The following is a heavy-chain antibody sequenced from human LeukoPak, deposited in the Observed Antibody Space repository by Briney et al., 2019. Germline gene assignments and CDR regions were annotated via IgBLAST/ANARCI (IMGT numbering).Heavy chain of an antibody. Sequence: GGSLRLSCAASGFTFSSYDMAWVRQAPGKGLEWVSGLSASGFSTFYADSVMGRFTVSRDNSKNTLYLQTNSLTAEDTAVYYCAKAPAWGWSFDLWGQGTMVTVS. CDR1: GFTFSSYD. D-gene: IGHD7-27*01. J-gene: IGHJ3*01. CDR3: AKAPAWGWSFDL. CDR2: LSASGFST. V-gene: IGHV3-23*01.